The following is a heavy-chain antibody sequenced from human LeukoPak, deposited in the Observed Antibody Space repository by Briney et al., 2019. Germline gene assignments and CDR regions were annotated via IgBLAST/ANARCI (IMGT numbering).Heavy chain of an antibody. CDR3: ARSMTTVTNNWLDP. CDR2: IWSDGNIK. Sequence: GGSLRLSCAASGFIFSSYGMHWVRQAPGKGLEWVAVIWSDGNIKYYADSVKGRFTISRDNSKNTLYLQMDSLRAEDTAVYYCARSMTTVTNNWLDPWGQGTLVTVSS. J-gene: IGHJ5*02. V-gene: IGHV3-33*01. D-gene: IGHD4-17*01. CDR1: GFIFSSYG.